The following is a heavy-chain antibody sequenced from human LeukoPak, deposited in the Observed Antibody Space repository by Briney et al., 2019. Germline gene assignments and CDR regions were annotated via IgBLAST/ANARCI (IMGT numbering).Heavy chain of an antibody. CDR1: GFTFSSYA. J-gene: IGHJ4*02. CDR3: ARGESRGDLTHFHY. CDR2: ISYDGSNK. V-gene: IGHV3-30*04. D-gene: IGHD4-17*01. Sequence: GGSLRLSCAASGFTFSSYAMHWVRQAPGKGLEWVAVISYDGSNKYYADSVKGRFTISRDNSKNTLYLQMNSLRAEDTAVYYCARGESRGDLTHFHYWGQGTLVTVSS.